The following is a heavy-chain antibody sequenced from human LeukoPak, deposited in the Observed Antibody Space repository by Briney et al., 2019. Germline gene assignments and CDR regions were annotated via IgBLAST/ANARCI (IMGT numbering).Heavy chain of an antibody. CDR3: ARGVVFGYSGSYYFDY. D-gene: IGHD1-26*01. V-gene: IGHV1-46*01. J-gene: IGHJ4*02. CDR2: INPSGGST. CDR1: GYTFTGYY. Sequence: ASVKVSCKASGYTFTGYYMHWVRQAPGQGLEWMGIINPSGGSTSYAQKFQGRVTMTRDTSTSTVYMELSSLRSEDTAVYYCARGVVFGYSGSYYFDYWGQGTLVTVSS.